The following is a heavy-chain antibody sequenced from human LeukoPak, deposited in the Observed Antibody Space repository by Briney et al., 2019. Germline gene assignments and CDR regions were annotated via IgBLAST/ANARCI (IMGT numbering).Heavy chain of an antibody. CDR3: ARGDYTYGYYFDY. J-gene: IGHJ4*02. Sequence: PGGSLILSCAASGFTFSIYNMNWVRQAPGKGLEWVSYISSSSTVYYADSVKGRFTISRDNAKNSLYLQMNSLRAEDTAVYYCARGDYTYGYYFDYWGQGTLVTVSS. CDR2: ISSSSTV. V-gene: IGHV3-48*01. CDR1: GFTFSIYN. D-gene: IGHD5-18*01.